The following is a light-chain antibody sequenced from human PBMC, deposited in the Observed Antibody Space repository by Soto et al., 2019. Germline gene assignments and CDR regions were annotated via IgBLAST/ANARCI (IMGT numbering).Light chain of an antibody. J-gene: IGLJ1*01. V-gene: IGLV2-14*01. CDR2: EVS. CDR1: RGDIGTYNY. CDR3: ASYSSSDTLYV. Sequence: QPVLTQPASVSGSPGQSISISCTGTRGDIGTYNYVSWYQYHPGKAPKLLIFEVSSRPSGVSNRFSGSKSGNTASLTISGLPAEDEADYYCASYSSSDTLYVFGSGTKVTVL.